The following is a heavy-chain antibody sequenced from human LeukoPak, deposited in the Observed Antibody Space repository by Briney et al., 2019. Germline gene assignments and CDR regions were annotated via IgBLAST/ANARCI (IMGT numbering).Heavy chain of an antibody. V-gene: IGHV3-48*03. CDR2: ISSSGSTI. CDR3: AKGAGSYNYYYYYMDV. J-gene: IGHJ6*03. Sequence: KPGGSLRLSCAASGFTFSSYEMNWVRQAPGKGLEWVSYISSSGSTIYYADSVKGRFTISRDNAKNSLYLQMNSLRAEDTAVYYCAKGAGSYNYYYYYMDVWGKGTTVTISS. D-gene: IGHD3-10*01. CDR1: GFTFSSYE.